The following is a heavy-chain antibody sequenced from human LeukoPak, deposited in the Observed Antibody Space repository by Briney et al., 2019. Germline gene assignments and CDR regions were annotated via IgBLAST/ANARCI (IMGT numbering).Heavy chain of an antibody. Sequence: GGPLRLSCAASGFTFSSYTMSWVRQAPGKGLEWVSAISGSGGSTYYADSVKGRFTISRDNSKNTLYLQMNSLRAEDTAVYYCAKDEGTVGATTPFDYWGQGTLVTVSS. CDR2: ISGSGGST. V-gene: IGHV3-23*01. CDR3: AKDEGTVGATTPFDY. D-gene: IGHD1-26*01. J-gene: IGHJ4*02. CDR1: GFTFSSYT.